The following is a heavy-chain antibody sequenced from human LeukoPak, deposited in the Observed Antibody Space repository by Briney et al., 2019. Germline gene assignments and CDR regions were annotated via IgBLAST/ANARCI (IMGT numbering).Heavy chain of an antibody. D-gene: IGHD6-19*01. CDR3: ARVGISSGWTFDS. Sequence: PSETLSLTCTVSGGSISSGSYYWSWIRQPAGKGLEWIGRIYTSGSTNYNPSLKSRVTISVDTSKNQFSLKLNSVTAADTAVYYCARVGISSGWTFDSWGQGTLVTVSS. CDR2: IYTSGST. CDR1: GGSISSGSYY. V-gene: IGHV4-61*02. J-gene: IGHJ4*02.